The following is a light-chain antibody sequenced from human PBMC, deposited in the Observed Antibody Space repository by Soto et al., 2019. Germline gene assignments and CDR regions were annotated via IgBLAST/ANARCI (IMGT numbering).Light chain of an antibody. CDR2: DVS. Sequence: QSALTQPASVSGSPGQSITISCTGTNSDVGGYTYVSWYQQHPGKAPKLMIYDVSNRPSGVSNRFSGSKSGNTASLTISGLQADDEADYYCSSYTSSSTPYVFRTGTKVTVL. CDR3: SSYTSSSTPYV. J-gene: IGLJ1*01. V-gene: IGLV2-14*03. CDR1: NSDVGGYTY.